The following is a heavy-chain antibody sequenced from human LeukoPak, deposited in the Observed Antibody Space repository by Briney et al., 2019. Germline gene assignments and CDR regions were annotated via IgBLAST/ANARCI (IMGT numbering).Heavy chain of an antibody. CDR3: ARDGSVGATKAVDY. CDR2: IWYDGSNK. D-gene: IGHD1-26*01. J-gene: IGHJ4*02. Sequence: GGSLRLSCAASGFTFSSYGMHWVRQAPGKGLEWVAVIWYDGSNKYYADSVKGRFAISRDNSKNTLYLQMNSLRAEDTAVYYCARDGSVGATKAVDYWGQGTLVTVSS. V-gene: IGHV3-33*01. CDR1: GFTFSSYG.